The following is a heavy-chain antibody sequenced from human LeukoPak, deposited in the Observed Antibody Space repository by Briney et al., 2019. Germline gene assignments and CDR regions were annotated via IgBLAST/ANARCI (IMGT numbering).Heavy chain of an antibody. J-gene: IGHJ5*02. D-gene: IGHD5-18*01. Sequence: SETLSLTCTVSGGSISSGGYYWSWIRQHPGKGLEWIGYIHYSGSTYYNPSLKSRVTISVDTSKNQFSLKLSSVTAADTAVYYCARVWASDTAMVQEDWFDPWGQGTLVTVSS. CDR2: IHYSGST. CDR3: ARVWASDTAMVQEDWFDP. CDR1: GGSISSGGYY. V-gene: IGHV4-31*03.